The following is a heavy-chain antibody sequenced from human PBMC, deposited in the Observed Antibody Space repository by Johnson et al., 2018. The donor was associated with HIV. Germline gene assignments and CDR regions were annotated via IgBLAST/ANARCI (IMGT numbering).Heavy chain of an antibody. Sequence: VQLVESGGGLVQPGVSLRLSCAASGFTVSSNYMSWVRQAPGKGLEWVSVIYSGGSTYYADSVKGRFTISRDNSKNTLYLQMNSLRAEDTAVYYCARSQVAATSEGAFDIWGQGTMVTVSS. J-gene: IGHJ3*02. V-gene: IGHV3-66*01. CDR2: IYSGGST. CDR1: GFTVSSNY. CDR3: ARSQVAATSEGAFDI. D-gene: IGHD2-15*01.